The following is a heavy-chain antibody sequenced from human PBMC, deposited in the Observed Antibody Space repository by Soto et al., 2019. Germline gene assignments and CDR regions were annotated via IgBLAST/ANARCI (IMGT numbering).Heavy chain of an antibody. CDR3: ARGWGSETTTSYYAY. J-gene: IGHJ1*01. Sequence: QVQLVQSGAEVRRPGSSVRVSCKASGGTFSSSTISWVRQAPGQGLEWVGGITPIFAKANYAQKFQGRVTITADESTSPAHMELSSLRSEDTALYFCARGWGSETTTSYYAYWGQGTSVTVSS. V-gene: IGHV1-69*01. CDR2: ITPIFAKA. CDR1: GGTFSSST. D-gene: IGHD1-7*01.